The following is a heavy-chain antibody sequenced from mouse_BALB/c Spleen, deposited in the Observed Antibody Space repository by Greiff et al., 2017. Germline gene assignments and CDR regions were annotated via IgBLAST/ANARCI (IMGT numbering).Heavy chain of an antibody. V-gene: IGHV7-3*02. CDR1: GFTFTDYY. Sequence: EVKVEESGGGLVQPGGSLRLSCATSGFTFTDYYMSWVRQPPGKALEWLGFIRNKANGYTTEYSASVKGRFTISRDNSQSILYLQMNTLRAEDSATYYCARDIGGAMDYWGQGTSVTVSS. D-gene: IGHD3-3*01. J-gene: IGHJ4*01. CDR2: IRNKANGYTT. CDR3: ARDIGGAMDY.